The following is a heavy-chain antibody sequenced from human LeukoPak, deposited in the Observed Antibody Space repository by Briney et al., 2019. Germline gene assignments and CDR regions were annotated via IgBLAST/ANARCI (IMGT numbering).Heavy chain of an antibody. V-gene: IGHV1-18*01. J-gene: IGHJ4*02. D-gene: IGHD5-18*01. CDR2: ISAYNGNT. Sequence: ASVKVSCKASGYTFTSYGISWVRRAPGQGLEWMGWISAYNGNTNYAQKLQGRVTMTTDTSTSTAYMELRSLRSDDTAVYYCARVNSGYSYGTVDYWGQGTLVTVSS. CDR3: ARVNSGYSYGTVDY. CDR1: GYTFTSYG.